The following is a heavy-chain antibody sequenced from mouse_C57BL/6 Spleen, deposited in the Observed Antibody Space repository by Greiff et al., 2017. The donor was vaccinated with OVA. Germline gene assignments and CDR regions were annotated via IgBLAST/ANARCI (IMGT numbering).Heavy chain of an antibody. D-gene: IGHD2-5*01. V-gene: IGHV1-53*01. CDR2: INPSNGGT. CDR3: ARYSNYDPYFDV. J-gene: IGHJ1*03. Sequence: QVQLQQPGPELVKPGASVKLSCKASGYTFTSYWMHWVKQRPGQGLEWIGNINPSNGGTNYNEKFKSKATLTVDKSSSTAYMQLSSLTSEDSAVYYCARYSNYDPYFDVWGTGTTVTVSS. CDR1: GYTFTSYW.